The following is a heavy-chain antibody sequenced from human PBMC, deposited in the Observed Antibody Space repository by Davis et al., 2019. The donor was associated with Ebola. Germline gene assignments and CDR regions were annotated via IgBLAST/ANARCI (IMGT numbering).Heavy chain of an antibody. J-gene: IGHJ4*02. CDR2: IYTSGST. V-gene: IGHV4-61*02. CDR1: GGSISSSSYY. Sequence: PSETLSLTCTVSGGSISSSSYYWSWIRQPAGKGLEWIGRIYTSGSTNYNPSLKSRVTMSVDTSKNQFSLKLSSVTAADTAVYYCARDVSIAVAGYYFDYWGQGTLVTVSS. CDR3: ARDVSIAVAGYYFDY. D-gene: IGHD6-19*01.